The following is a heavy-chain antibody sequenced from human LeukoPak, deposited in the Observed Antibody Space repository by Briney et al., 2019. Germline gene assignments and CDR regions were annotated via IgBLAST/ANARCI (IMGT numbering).Heavy chain of an antibody. Sequence: SETLSLTCTVSGGSISSSSYYWGWIRQPPGKGLEWIGSIYYSGSTYYNPSLKSRVTISVDTSKNQFSLKLSSVTAADTAVYYCARQRIQLWFEGGNWFDPWGQGTLVTVSS. V-gene: IGHV4-39*01. CDR2: IYYSGST. CDR3: ARQRIQLWFEGGNWFDP. J-gene: IGHJ5*02. CDR1: GGSISSSSYY. D-gene: IGHD5-18*01.